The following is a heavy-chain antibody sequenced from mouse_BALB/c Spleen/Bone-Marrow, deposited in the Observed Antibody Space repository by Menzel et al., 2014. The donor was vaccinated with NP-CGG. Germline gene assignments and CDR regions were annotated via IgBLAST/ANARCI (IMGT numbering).Heavy chain of an antibody. CDR2: IYPGDGDT. V-gene: IGHV1-80*01. Sequence: VKLMESGAELVRPGSSVKISCKASGYTFSNYWINWMKQRPGQGLEWIGQIYPGDGDTNYIGKFTGKATLTADKSSSTAYMQLSSLTSEDTAVYFCASRGDYSYAMDYWGQGTSVTVSS. D-gene: IGHD1-1*01. CDR3: ASRGDYSYAMDY. CDR1: GYTFSNYW. J-gene: IGHJ4*01.